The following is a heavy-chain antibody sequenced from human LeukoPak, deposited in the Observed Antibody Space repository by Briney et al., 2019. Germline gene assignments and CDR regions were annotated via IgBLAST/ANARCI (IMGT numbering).Heavy chain of an antibody. CDR1: GYSFATYG. J-gene: IGHJ4*02. V-gene: IGHV1-18*01. CDR3: ARDYCYGGGCRHALGH. D-gene: IGHD2-15*01. Sequence: ASVTVSCKPSGYSFATYGINWVRQAPGQGLEWMGWINPYNGYIEQAQTFQGRITMTTDTSTSTAYMELRSLRSDDTALYYCARDYCYGGGCRHALGHWGRGTLVTVS. CDR2: INPYNGYI.